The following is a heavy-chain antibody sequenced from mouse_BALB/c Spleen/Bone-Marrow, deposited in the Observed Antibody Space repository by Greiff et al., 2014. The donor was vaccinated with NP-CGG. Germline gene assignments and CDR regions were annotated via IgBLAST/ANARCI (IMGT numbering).Heavy chain of an antibody. D-gene: IGHD1-1*01. CDR2: ISTYSGNT. CDR3: ARNFYGSAYFDF. Sequence: QVQLQQSGPELVRPGVSVKISCKGSGYKFTDYAMYWVKQSHAKSLEWIGLISTYSGNTHYNQKFKGKATMTVDKSSSTAYMELARLTSEDSAIYYCARNFYGSAYFDFWGQGSTLTVSS. CDR1: GYKFTDYA. V-gene: IGHV1-67*01. J-gene: IGHJ2*01.